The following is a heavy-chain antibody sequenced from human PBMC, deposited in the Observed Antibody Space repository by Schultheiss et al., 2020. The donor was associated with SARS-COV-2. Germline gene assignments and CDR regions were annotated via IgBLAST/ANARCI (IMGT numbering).Heavy chain of an antibody. CDR3: ASEIAAAGTGANY. D-gene: IGHD6-13*01. V-gene: IGHV1-2*02. CDR1: GYTFTSYG. J-gene: IGHJ4*02. Sequence: ASVKVSCKASGYTFTSYGISWVRQAPGQGLEWMGWINPNSGGTNYAQKFQGRVTMTRDTSISTAYMELSRLRSDDTAVYYCASEIAAAGTGANYWGQGTLVTVSS. CDR2: INPNSGGT.